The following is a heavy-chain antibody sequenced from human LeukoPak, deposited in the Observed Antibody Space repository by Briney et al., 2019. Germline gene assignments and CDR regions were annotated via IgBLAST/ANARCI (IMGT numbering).Heavy chain of an antibody. CDR1: GYTFTTYG. D-gene: IGHD3-22*01. CDR3: ARESADSSAYVLDY. Sequence: GASVKVSCKASGYTFTTYGISWVRQAPGQGLEWMGWISAYNGNTNYAQRLQGRVTMTTDTSTSTAYMELRSLRSDDTAVYYCARESADSSAYVLDYWGQGTLVTVSS. J-gene: IGHJ4*02. V-gene: IGHV1-18*01. CDR2: ISAYNGNT.